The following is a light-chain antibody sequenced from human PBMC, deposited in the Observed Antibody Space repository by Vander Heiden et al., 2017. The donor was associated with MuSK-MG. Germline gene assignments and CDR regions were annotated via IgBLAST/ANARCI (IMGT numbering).Light chain of an antibody. V-gene: IGKV1-6*01. J-gene: IGKJ1*01. CDR1: QGIRND. CDR3: RQDDNYPLT. CDR2: GAS. Sequence: AIQMTQSPSSLSASVGDRVTITCRASQGIRNDLGWYQQKPGKAPKLLIFGASTLQSGVPSRFSGSGSGTDFTLPISSLQPEDFATYYCRQDDNYPLTFGQGTKVEFK.